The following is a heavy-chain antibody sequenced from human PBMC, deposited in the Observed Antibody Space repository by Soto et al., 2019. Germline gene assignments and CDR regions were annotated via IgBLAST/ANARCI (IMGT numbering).Heavy chain of an antibody. CDR2: IYTSWSG. J-gene: IGHJ4*02. Sequence: PSETLSLTCTVSGGSISSYYCSWIRQPAGPGLERIGRIYTSWSGNYNPYLTRRVTMSVDTSKNQFSLKLISVTAADTALYYCAREDVLLWFWEWILWGQGTLVTVSS. CDR3: AREDVLLWFWEWIL. D-gene: IGHD3-10*01. V-gene: IGHV4-4*07. CDR1: GGSISSYY.